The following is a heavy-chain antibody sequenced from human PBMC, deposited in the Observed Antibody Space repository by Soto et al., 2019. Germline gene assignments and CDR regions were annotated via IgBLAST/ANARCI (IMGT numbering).Heavy chain of an antibody. J-gene: IGHJ6*02. Sequence: SETLSLTCAVYGGSFSGYYWSWIRQPPGKGLEWIGEINHSGSTNYNPSLKSRVTISVDTSKNQFSLKLSSVTAEDTAVYYCARDHERIQLWERYYGMDVWGQGTTVTVSS. CDR3: ARDHERIQLWERYYGMDV. V-gene: IGHV4-34*01. CDR1: GGSFSGYY. CDR2: INHSGST. D-gene: IGHD5-18*01.